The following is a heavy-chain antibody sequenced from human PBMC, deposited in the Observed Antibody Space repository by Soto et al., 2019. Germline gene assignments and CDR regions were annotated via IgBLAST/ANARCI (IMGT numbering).Heavy chain of an antibody. CDR1: GGSISSGGYY. V-gene: IGHV4-31*03. Sequence: SETLSLTCTVSGGSISSGGYYWSWIRQHPGKGLEWIGYIYYSGSTYYNPSLKSRVTISVDTSKNQFSLKLSSVTAADTAVYYCARDNGQGRYYGSGSDAFDIWGQGTMVTVSS. CDR2: IYYSGST. CDR3: ARDNGQGRYYGSGSDAFDI. J-gene: IGHJ3*02. D-gene: IGHD3-10*01.